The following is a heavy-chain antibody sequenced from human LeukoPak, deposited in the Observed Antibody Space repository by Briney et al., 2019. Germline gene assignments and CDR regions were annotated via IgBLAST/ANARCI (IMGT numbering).Heavy chain of an antibody. CDR3: ARPLGTVVTPLDY. CDR1: GFTFSSYS. V-gene: IGHV3-21*01. Sequence: GGSLRLSCAASGFTFSSYSMNWVRQAPGKGLEWVSSISSSSSYIYYADSVKGRFTISRDNAKNSLYLQMYSLRAEDTAVYYCARPLGTVVTPLDYWGQGTLVTVSS. CDR2: ISSSSSYI. D-gene: IGHD4-23*01. J-gene: IGHJ4*02.